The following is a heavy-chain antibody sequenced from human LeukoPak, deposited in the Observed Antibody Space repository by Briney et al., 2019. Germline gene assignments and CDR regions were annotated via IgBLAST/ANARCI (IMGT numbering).Heavy chain of an antibody. CDR1: GFTFSKYS. J-gene: IGHJ3*02. D-gene: IGHD4-23*01. CDR3: AKHYAGNSMGAFEI. V-gene: IGHV3-23*01. Sequence: GGSLRLSCAASGFTFSKYSMSWVRQAPGQGLEWVSAITGSGGNTNYADSVKGRFTISRDNSMNTLYLQVNTLRAEDTAVYYCAKHYAGNSMGAFEIWGQGTMGTVSS. CDR2: ITGSGGNT.